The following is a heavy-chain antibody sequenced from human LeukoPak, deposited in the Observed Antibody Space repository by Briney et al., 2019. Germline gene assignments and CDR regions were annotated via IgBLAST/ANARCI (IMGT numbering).Heavy chain of an antibody. V-gene: IGHV3-74*01. CDR1: GFPFSRYA. D-gene: IGHD7-27*01. Sequence: PGGSLRLSCVASGFPFSRYAVHWVRQVPGKGLVWVSRINPDGSITNYADSVKGRFTISRDNANNMLYLLMNSLRVDDTAVYYCVRALLGTSDYWGQGTLVTVSS. CDR2: INPDGSIT. CDR3: VRALLGTSDY. J-gene: IGHJ4*02.